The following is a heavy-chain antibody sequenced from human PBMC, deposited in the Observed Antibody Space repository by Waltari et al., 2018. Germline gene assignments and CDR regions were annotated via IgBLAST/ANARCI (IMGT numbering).Heavy chain of an antibody. CDR3: ARAVAGTGGGAFDI. Sequence: QLRLQESGPGLVKPSETLSPHCAVSGSSISSGFSWAWFRQPPGKGLEWIGNIYHSGGTFYNPSLKSRVTISLDTSKIQFSLKLASVTAADTAVYYCARAVAGTGGGAFDIWGQGTTVTVSS. J-gene: IGHJ3*02. D-gene: IGHD6-19*01. CDR1: GSSISSGFS. CDR2: IYHSGGT. V-gene: IGHV4-38-2*01.